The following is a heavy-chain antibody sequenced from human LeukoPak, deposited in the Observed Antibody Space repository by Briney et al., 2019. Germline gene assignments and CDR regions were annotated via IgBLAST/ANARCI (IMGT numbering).Heavy chain of an antibody. CDR2: INWNGGST. V-gene: IGHV3-20*04. D-gene: IGHD3-22*01. Sequence: PGGSLRLSCAASGFTFDDYGMSWVRQAPGKGLEWVSGINWNGGSTDYADSVRGRFTISRDNAKNSLYLQMYNLRAEDTALYYCARSGDSSGYYPYWGQGTLATVSS. CDR3: ARSGDSSGYYPY. CDR1: GFTFDDYG. J-gene: IGHJ4*02.